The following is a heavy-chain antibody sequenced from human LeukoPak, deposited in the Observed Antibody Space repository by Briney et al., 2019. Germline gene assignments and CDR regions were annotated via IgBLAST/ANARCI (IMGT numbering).Heavy chain of an antibody. CDR1: GYSFTNYW. D-gene: IGHD5/OR15-5a*01. CDR2: VYPGDSDT. Sequence: GESLKISCKSSGYSFTNYWIAGVRQMPGKGLGWMGIVYPGDSDTRYSPSFQGQVTISADKSITTAYLQWSRLRASDTAMYYCARVSAPYYYYYMDVWGKGTTVTVSS. J-gene: IGHJ6*03. CDR3: ARVSAPYYYYYMDV. V-gene: IGHV5-51*01.